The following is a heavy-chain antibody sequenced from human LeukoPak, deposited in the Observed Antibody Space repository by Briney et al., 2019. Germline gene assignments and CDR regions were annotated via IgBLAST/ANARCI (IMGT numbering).Heavy chain of an antibody. CDR1: GYTFTSYG. J-gene: IGHJ6*02. V-gene: IGHV1-18*01. CDR3: ARDQGYSNYRYYYGMDV. CDR2: ISAYNGNT. Sequence: ASVKVSCKASGYTFTSYGSSWVRQAPGQGLEWMGWISAYNGNTNYAQKLRGRVTMTTDTSTSTAYMELRSLRSDDTAVYYCARDQGYSNYRYYYGMDVWGQGTTVTVSS. D-gene: IGHD4-11*01.